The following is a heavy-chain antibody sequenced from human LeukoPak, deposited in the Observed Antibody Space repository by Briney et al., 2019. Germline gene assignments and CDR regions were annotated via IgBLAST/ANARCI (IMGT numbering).Heavy chain of an antibody. CDR3: ATFVYYFDTSGYDFGYFQN. Sequence: ASVKVSCKASGYTFTRYAMHWVRQAPGQRLEWMGWINAGNGNTKYSQKFQGRVTITRDTSASTAYMELSSLRSEDTAVYYCATFVYYFDTSGYDFGYFQNWGQGTLVTVSS. V-gene: IGHV1-3*01. J-gene: IGHJ1*01. D-gene: IGHD3-22*01. CDR1: GYTFTRYA. CDR2: INAGNGNT.